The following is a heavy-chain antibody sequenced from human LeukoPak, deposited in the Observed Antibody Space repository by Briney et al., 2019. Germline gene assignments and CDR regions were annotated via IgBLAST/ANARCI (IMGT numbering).Heavy chain of an antibody. CDR1: GGSFSGYY. J-gene: IGHJ4*02. CDR2: VYYTGST. CDR3: ARGAMATTPFFDY. D-gene: IGHD5-24*01. Sequence: SETLSLTCAVYGGSFSGYYWSWIRQPPGKGLEWIGYVYYTGSTNFNPSLKSRVTMSLDTSRNQFSLKLTSLTAADTAVYYCARGAMATTPFFDYWGQGTLVTVSS. V-gene: IGHV4-59*01.